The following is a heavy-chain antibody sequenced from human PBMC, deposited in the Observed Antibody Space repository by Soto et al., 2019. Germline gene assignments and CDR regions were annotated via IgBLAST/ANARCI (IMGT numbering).Heavy chain of an antibody. D-gene: IGHD2-15*01. Sequence: LRLSWEASGFIFDDYDMHWVRQPPGKGLQWVSGISWNSGDKDYADSVKGRFTISRDNVKNSLDLQMSSLRVEDTATYYCVKKSCSHTRCYTGWFFDLWGRGTLVTVSS. J-gene: IGHJ2*01. CDR3: VKKSCSHTRCYTGWFFDL. CDR2: ISWNSGDK. CDR1: GFIFDDYD. V-gene: IGHV3-9*01.